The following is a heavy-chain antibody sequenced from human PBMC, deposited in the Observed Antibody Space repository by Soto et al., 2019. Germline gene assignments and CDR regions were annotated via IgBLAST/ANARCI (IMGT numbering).Heavy chain of an antibody. D-gene: IGHD1-1*01. CDR3: ARGLTTGATFDY. J-gene: IGHJ4*02. Sequence: QVQLVQSGAEVKKPGASVKVSCKASGYTFTGYYMHWVRQAPGQGLEWMGWISPNSGGTNYAQKFQGGVSMTRDTSTSTAYMELSRLTSDDTAVYYCARGLTTGATFDYWGQGTLVTVSP. CDR1: GYTFTGYY. CDR2: ISPNSGGT. V-gene: IGHV1-2*02.